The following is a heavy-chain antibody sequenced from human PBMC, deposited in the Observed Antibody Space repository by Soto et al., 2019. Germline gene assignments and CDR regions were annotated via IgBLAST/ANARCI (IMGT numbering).Heavy chain of an antibody. CDR1: GYSFTSYW. CDR3: ARLFGEYWGQGYYYYGMDV. CDR2: IYPGDSDT. Sequence: PGESLKISCKGSGYSFTSYWIGWVRQMPGKGLEWMGIIYPGDSDTRYSPSFQGQVTISADKSISTAYLQWSSLKASDTAMYYCARLFGEYWGQGYYYYGMDVWGQGTTVTVSS. J-gene: IGHJ6*02. V-gene: IGHV5-51*01. D-gene: IGHD3-10*02.